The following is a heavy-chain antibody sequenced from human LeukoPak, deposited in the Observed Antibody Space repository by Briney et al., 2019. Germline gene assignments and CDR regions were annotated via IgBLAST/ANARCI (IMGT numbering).Heavy chain of an antibody. J-gene: IGHJ4*02. D-gene: IGHD6-13*01. V-gene: IGHV3-23*01. CDR1: GFTFSSYA. CDR3: AKNRARGSSWDPVDY. Sequence: GGSLRLSCAASGFTFSSYAMSWVRQAPGKGLEWVSAISGSGGSTYYADSVKGRFTISRDNSKNTLYLQMNSLRAEDTAVYYCAKNRARGSSWDPVDYWGQGTRVTVSS. CDR2: ISGSGGST.